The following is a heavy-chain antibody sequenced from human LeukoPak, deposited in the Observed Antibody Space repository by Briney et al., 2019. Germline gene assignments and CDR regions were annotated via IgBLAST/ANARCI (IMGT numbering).Heavy chain of an antibody. D-gene: IGHD3-10*01. J-gene: IGHJ4*02. V-gene: IGHV4-39*01. CDR1: GGSISSSSYY. CDR3: ARHILWFGTNG. CDR2: IYYSGRT. Sequence: PSETLSLTCTVSGGSISSSSYYWGWIRQPPGKGLEWIASIYYSGRTYYNPSLKSRVTISVHTSKNQFSLKLSSVTAADTAVYYCARHILWFGTNGWGQGTLVTVSS.